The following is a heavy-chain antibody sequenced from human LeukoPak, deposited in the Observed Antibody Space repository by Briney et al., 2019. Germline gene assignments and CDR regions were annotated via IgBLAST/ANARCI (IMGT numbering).Heavy chain of an antibody. CDR2: ISGSGRHK. V-gene: IGHV3-21*01. CDR3: ARTVNFAAGYYIDY. J-gene: IGHJ4*02. Sequence: GGSLRLSCAASGFTFSSYTMNWVRQAPGKGLEWVSSISGSGRHKYYADSVKGRFTISRDNAKNSLYLQMNSLRAEDTAVYYCARTVNFAAGYYIDYWGQGTLVSVSS. D-gene: IGHD6-13*01. CDR1: GFTFSSYT.